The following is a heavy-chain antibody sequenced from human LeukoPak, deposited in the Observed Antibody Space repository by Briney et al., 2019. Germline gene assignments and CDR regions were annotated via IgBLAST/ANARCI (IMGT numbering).Heavy chain of an antibody. CDR3: ARDVVVEVGMLPTDSWFDP. CDR1: GYSFTTYY. D-gene: IGHD2-15*01. Sequence: ASVKVSCKATGYSFTTYYIHWMRQAPGRGLEWMGIINPSDGSTSSAQKFQGRVTMTSDTSTSTVYMELSSLTYDDTAVYYCARDVVVEVGMLPTDSWFDPWGRGTLVAVSS. J-gene: IGHJ5*02. CDR2: INPSDGST. V-gene: IGHV1-46*01.